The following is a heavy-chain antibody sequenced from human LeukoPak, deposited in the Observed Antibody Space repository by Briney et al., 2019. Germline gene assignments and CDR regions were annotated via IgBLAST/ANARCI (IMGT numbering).Heavy chain of an antibody. CDR3: ARGVGATAQVDY. D-gene: IGHD1-26*01. V-gene: IGHV1-69*13. CDR2: IIPIFGTA. CDR1: VGTFSSYA. J-gene: IGHJ4*02. Sequence: ASVTVSFKASVGTFSSYAISWVRQAPGQGLEWMGGIIPIFGTANYAQKFQGRVTITADESTSTAYMELSSLRSEDTAVYYCARGVGATAQVDYWGQGTLVTVSS.